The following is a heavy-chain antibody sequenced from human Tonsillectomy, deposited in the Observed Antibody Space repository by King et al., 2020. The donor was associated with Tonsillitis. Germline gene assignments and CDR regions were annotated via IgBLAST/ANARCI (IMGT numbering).Heavy chain of an antibody. D-gene: IGHD5-12*01. CDR1: GFTFSSYW. Sequence: DVQLVESGGGLVQPGGSLRLSCAASGFTFSSYWMNWVGQAPGKGLVWVSRINSDGISTSYADSVKGRLTISSDNAKNTLYLQMNSLRAEDTAVYYCARTSGYGGMDVWGQGTTVTVSS. V-gene: IGHV3-74*01. J-gene: IGHJ6*02. CDR2: INSDGIST. CDR3: ARTSGYGGMDV.